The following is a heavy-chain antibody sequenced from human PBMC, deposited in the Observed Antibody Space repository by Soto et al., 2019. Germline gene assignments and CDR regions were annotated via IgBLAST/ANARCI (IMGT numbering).Heavy chain of an antibody. CDR2: MNPNSGNT. V-gene: IGHV1-8*01. Sequence: QVQLVQSGAEVKKPGASVKVSCKASGYTFTSYDINWVRQATGQGLEWMGWMNPNSGNTGYAQKFQGRVTXTXNXSLXTAYMELSSLRSEDTAVYYCASLPWANYYYYGMDVWGQGTTVTVSS. D-gene: IGHD7-27*01. J-gene: IGHJ6*02. CDR3: ASLPWANYYYYGMDV. CDR1: GYTFTSYD.